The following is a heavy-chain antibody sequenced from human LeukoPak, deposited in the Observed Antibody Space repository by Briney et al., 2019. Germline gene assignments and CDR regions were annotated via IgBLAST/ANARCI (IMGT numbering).Heavy chain of an antibody. J-gene: IGHJ4*02. CDR2: INPSGGST. Sequence: ASVKVSCKASGYTFTSYYMHWVRHAPGQGLEWVGIINPSGGSTSYAQKFQGRVTMTRDTSTSTVYMELSSLRSEDTAVYYCAREGRQLVIDYWGQGTLVTVSS. V-gene: IGHV1-46*01. CDR1: GYTFTSYY. D-gene: IGHD6-13*01. CDR3: AREGRQLVIDY.